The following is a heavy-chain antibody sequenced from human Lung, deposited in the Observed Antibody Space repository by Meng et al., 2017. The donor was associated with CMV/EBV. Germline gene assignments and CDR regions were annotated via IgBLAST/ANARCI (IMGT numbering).Heavy chain of an antibody. J-gene: IGHJ5*02. Sequence: SEXXSLTCTVSGGSISSSSYFWGWIRQPPGKGLEWIGTIYHNGKTYYNPSLKSRVSISVDTSKDQFSLRLTSVTAADTAVYYCAREGLDFGGNINWFDPWGQGXLVTVSS. CDR2: IYHNGKT. CDR1: GGSISSSSYF. CDR3: AREGLDFGGNINWFDP. D-gene: IGHD4-23*01. V-gene: IGHV4-39*07.